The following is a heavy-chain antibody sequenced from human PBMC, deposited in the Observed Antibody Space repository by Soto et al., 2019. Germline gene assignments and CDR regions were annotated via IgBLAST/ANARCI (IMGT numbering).Heavy chain of an antibody. CDR1: GGSISSGGYY. J-gene: IGHJ4*02. Sequence: QVQLQESGPGLVKPSQTLSLTCTVSGGSISSGGYYWSWIRQHPGKGLEWIGYIYYSGSTYYNPSLTSRVTISVDTSKNQFSLKLSSVTAADTAVYYCARDFSGSSYFDYWGQGTLVTVSS. D-gene: IGHD1-26*01. V-gene: IGHV4-31*03. CDR3: ARDFSGSSYFDY. CDR2: IYYSGST.